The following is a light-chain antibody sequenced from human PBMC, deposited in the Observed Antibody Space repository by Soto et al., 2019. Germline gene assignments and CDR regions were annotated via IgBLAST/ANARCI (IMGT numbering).Light chain of an antibody. CDR2: GNS. J-gene: IGLJ3*02. CDR3: QSYDSSLSGWV. V-gene: IGLV1-40*01. CDR1: SSNIGAGYD. Sequence: QSVLTQPPSVSGAPGQRVTISCTESSSNIGAGYDVHWYQQLPGTAPKLLIYGNSNRPSGVPDRFSGSKSGTSASLAITGLKAEDEADYYCQSYDSSLSGWVLGGGTKLTVL.